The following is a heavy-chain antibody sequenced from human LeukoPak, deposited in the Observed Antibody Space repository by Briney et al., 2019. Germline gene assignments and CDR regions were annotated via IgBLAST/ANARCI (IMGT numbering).Heavy chain of an antibody. Sequence: PGGSLRLSCAASGFTVSSNYMNWVRQAPGKGLEWVANIKQDGSEKYYVDSVKGRFTISRDNAKNSLYLQMNSLRAEDTAVYYCARWYSSSWGDAFDIWGQGTMVTVSS. J-gene: IGHJ3*02. CDR3: ARWYSSSWGDAFDI. CDR1: GFTVSSNY. D-gene: IGHD6-13*01. CDR2: IKQDGSEK. V-gene: IGHV3-7*01.